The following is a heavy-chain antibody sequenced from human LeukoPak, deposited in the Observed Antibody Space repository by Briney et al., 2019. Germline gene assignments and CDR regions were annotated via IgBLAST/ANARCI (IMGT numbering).Heavy chain of an antibody. D-gene: IGHD3-10*01. Sequence: GGSLTLSCAASGFTFSGYWTSWLRQAPGKGLEWVANIKQDGGEKYYVDSVKGQFTISRDNAKNSLYLQMNSLRAEDTAVYYCARDRGFGQADVWGKGTTVTVSS. CDR2: IKQDGGEK. V-gene: IGHV3-7*01. CDR3: ARDRGFGQADV. J-gene: IGHJ6*04. CDR1: GFTFSGYW.